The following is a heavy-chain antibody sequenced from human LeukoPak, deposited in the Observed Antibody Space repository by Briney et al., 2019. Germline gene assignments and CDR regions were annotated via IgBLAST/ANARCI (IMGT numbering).Heavy chain of an antibody. D-gene: IGHD3-22*01. Sequence: GESLKISRKGSGYSFTSYWIGWVRQMPGKGLEWMGIIYPGDSDTRYSPSFQGQVTISADKSISTAYLQWSSLKASDTAMYYCARHPHYYDSSGYYYYIDYWGQGTLVTVSS. J-gene: IGHJ4*02. CDR1: GYSFTSYW. V-gene: IGHV5-51*01. CDR2: IYPGDSDT. CDR3: ARHPHYYDSSGYYYYIDY.